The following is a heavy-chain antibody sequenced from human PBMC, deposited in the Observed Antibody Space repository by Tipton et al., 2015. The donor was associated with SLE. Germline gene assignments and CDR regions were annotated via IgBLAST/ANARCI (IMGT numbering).Heavy chain of an antibody. Sequence: LRLSCTVSNGSISNYYWSWIRQAPGKALEWIGYISYSGTTNYSPSLKSRVTLSVDTSKNQFSLKLSSVTAADTDVYYCARTATSGGVGWSFDLWGRGTLVTVSS. CDR1: NGSISNYY. V-gene: IGHV4-59*01. CDR3: ARTATSGGVGWSFDL. D-gene: IGHD2-15*01. J-gene: IGHJ2*01. CDR2: ISYSGTT.